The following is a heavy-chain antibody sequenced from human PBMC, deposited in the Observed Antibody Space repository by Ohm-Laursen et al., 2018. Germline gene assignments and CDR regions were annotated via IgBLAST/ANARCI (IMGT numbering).Heavy chain of an antibody. CDR2: INGDGSRP. D-gene: IGHD4-11*01. Sequence: SLRLSCAASGATISGYWMHWVRQTPGKGLVWVSRINGDGSRPFYADSVKGRFTISRDNGQNVLYLQMTRLRADDTAIYYCARGSSRDYRKWGQGTLVTVSS. J-gene: IGHJ4*02. CDR3: ARGSSRDYRK. CDR1: GATISGYW. V-gene: IGHV3-74*01.